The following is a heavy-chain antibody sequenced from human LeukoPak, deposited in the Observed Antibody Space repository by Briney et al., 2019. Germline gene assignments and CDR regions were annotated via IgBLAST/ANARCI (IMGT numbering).Heavy chain of an antibody. CDR3: ARVHESGSYPYFDY. CDR1: GGSFSGYY. CDR2: INHSGST. Sequence: SETLSLTCAVYGGSFSGYYWSWIRQPPGKGLEWIGEINHSGSTNYNPSLKSRVTISVDTSKNQFSLKLSSVTAADTAMYYCARVHESGSYPYFDYWGQGTLVTVSS. D-gene: IGHD1-26*01. V-gene: IGHV4-34*01. J-gene: IGHJ4*02.